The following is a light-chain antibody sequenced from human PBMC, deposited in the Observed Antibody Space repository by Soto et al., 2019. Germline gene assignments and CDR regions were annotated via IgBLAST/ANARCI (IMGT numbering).Light chain of an antibody. J-gene: IGKJ5*01. Sequence: EIVLAQSPGTLSLSPGERATLSCRASQSVGSNYLAWYQQKPGQAPRLLIYGASSRATGIPDRFSGSGSGTDFSLIISRLEPEDVAVYYCQQYGSSPITFGQGTRLEIK. CDR2: GAS. V-gene: IGKV3-20*01. CDR3: QQYGSSPIT. CDR1: QSVGSNY.